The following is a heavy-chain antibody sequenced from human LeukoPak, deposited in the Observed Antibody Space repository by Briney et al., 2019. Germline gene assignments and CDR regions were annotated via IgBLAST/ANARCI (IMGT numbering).Heavy chain of an antibody. D-gene: IGHD3-22*01. CDR2: MNPNSGNT. J-gene: IGHJ3*02. CDR1: GYTFNSYD. CDR3: ASTTMIEGDAFDI. V-gene: IGHV1-8*03. Sequence: GASVYFSCKASGYTFNSYDINWVRQAAGQGLERRGWMNPNSGNTGYAQKFQGRVTITRNTSISTAYMELSSLRSEDTAVYYCASTTMIEGDAFDIWGQGTMVTVSS.